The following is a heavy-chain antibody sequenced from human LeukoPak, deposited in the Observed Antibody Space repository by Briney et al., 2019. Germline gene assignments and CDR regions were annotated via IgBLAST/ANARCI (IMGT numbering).Heavy chain of an antibody. J-gene: IGHJ4*02. Sequence: SVKLSCKASGGTFSSYAISWVRQAPGQGLEWMGGIIPIFGTANYAQKFQGRVTITTDESTSTAYMELSSLRSEDTAVYYCARDYCSGGSCYFYFDYWGQGTLVTVSS. D-gene: IGHD2-15*01. CDR3: ARDYCSGGSCYFYFDY. V-gene: IGHV1-69*05. CDR1: GGTFSSYA. CDR2: IIPIFGTA.